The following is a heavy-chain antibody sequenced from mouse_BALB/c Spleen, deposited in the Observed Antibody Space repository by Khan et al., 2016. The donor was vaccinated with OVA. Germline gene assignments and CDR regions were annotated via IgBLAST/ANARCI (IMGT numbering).Heavy chain of an antibody. V-gene: IGHV2-6-1*01. CDR2: IWSDGST. D-gene: IGHD2-10*01. CDR1: GFSLTNYG. Sequence: VQLVESGPGLVAPSQSLSITCTISGFSLTNYGVHWVRQPPGKGLEWLVVIWSDGSTTYNSPLKSRLTISKDNSKSQVFLKMNSLQTDDTAMYFCARQPYYYYNIMDYWGQGTSVTVSS. J-gene: IGHJ4*01. CDR3: ARQPYYYYNIMDY.